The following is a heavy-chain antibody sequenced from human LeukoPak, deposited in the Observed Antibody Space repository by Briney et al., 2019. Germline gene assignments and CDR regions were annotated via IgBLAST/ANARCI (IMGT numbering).Heavy chain of an antibody. J-gene: IGHJ3*02. D-gene: IGHD5-24*01. CDR3: ARDRGRDWDDAFHI. Sequence: GGSLRLSCAASGFTFSSYAMSWVRQAPGKGLEWVSGIYTGSTTYYAASVKGRFTISRDNTKNTLYLQMSSLRAQDTAVYYCARDRGRDWDDAFHIWGQGTMVTVSS. CDR2: IYTGSTT. V-gene: IGHV3-53*01. CDR1: GFTFSSYA.